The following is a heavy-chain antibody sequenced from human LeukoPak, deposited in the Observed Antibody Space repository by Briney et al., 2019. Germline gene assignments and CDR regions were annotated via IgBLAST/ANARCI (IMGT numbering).Heavy chain of an antibody. J-gene: IGHJ4*02. Sequence: PGGSLRLSCAASGFTFSSYGMHWVRQAPGKGLEWVAFILYGGSNKYYADSVKGRFTISRDNSKNTLYLQMNSLRAEETAVYYCGKDGAYNWNRVDYWGQGTLVTVSS. CDR2: ILYGGSNK. V-gene: IGHV3-30*02. D-gene: IGHD1-1*01. CDR1: GFTFSSYG. CDR3: GKDGAYNWNRVDY.